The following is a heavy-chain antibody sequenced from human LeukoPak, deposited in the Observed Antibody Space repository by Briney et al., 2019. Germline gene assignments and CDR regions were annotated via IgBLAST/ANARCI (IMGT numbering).Heavy chain of an antibody. CDR1: GGSFSGYY. J-gene: IGHJ5*02. CDR2: INHSGST. V-gene: IGHV4-34*01. D-gene: IGHD6-13*01. CDR3: ATRPDIAATGPGWFDP. Sequence: ASETLSLTCAVYGGSFSGYYWSWIRQPPGKGLEWIGEINHSGSTNYNSSLKSRVAISVDTSKNQFSLKVTSVTAADTAVYYCATRPDIAATGPGWFDPWGQGTLVTVSS.